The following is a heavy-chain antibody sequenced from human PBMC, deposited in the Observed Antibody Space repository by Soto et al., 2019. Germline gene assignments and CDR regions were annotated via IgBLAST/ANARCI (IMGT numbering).Heavy chain of an antibody. CDR3: ARGEMTTVTNWFDP. CDR1: GYTFTSYG. J-gene: IGHJ5*02. D-gene: IGHD4-17*01. CDR2: ISAYNGNT. Sequence: ASVKVSCKASGYTFTSYGISWVRQAPGQGLEWMGWISAYNGNTNYAQKLQGRITKTTDTSTSTAYMELRSLRSDDTAVYYCARGEMTTVTNWFDPWGQGTLVTVSS. V-gene: IGHV1-18*04.